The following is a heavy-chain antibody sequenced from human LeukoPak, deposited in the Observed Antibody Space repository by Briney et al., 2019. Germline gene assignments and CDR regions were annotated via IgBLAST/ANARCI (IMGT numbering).Heavy chain of an antibody. V-gene: IGHV4-4*02. CDR2: IFHSGST. D-gene: IGHD3-3*01. J-gene: IGHJ4*02. Sequence: SETLSLTCAVSGGSISSSNWWTWVRQPPGKGLEWIGEIFHSGSTNYNPSLRSRLTISVDKSRNQFSLKLSSVTAADTAVYHCAKDFWSGYYPNYWGQGTLVTVSS. CDR3: AKDFWSGYYPNY. CDR1: GGSISSSNW.